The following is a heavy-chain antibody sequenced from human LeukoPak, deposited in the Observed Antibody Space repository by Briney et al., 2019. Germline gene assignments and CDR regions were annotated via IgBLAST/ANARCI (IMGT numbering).Heavy chain of an antibody. Sequence: SETLSLTCTVSGGSFSTYFWSWIRQPPGKGLEWIGYIYYSGSTNYNPSLKSRVTISVDTSKNQFSLKLSSVTAADTAVYYCARFSVTTYAFDIWGQGTMVTVSS. CDR1: GGSFSTYF. D-gene: IGHD4-11*01. V-gene: IGHV4-59*01. CDR3: ARFSVTTYAFDI. CDR2: IYYSGST. J-gene: IGHJ3*02.